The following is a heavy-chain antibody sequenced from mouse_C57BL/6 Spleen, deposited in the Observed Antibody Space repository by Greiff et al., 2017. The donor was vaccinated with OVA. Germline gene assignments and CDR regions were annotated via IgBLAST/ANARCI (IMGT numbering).Heavy chain of an antibody. CDR1: GFTFSDYG. Sequence: EVNLVESGGGLVKPGGSLKLSCAASGFTFSDYGMHWVRQAPEKGLEWVAYISSGSSTIYYADTVKGRFTISRDNAKNTLFLQMTSLRSEDTAMYYCARGWLNYWGQGTTLTVSS. D-gene: IGHD2-3*01. V-gene: IGHV5-17*01. CDR2: ISSGSSTI. J-gene: IGHJ2*01. CDR3: ARGWLNY.